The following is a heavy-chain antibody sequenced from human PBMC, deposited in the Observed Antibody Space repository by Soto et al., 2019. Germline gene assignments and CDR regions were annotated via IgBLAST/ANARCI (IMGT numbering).Heavy chain of an antibody. J-gene: IGHJ4*02. Sequence: GGSLRLSCAASGFTFSSYGMHWVRQAPGKGLEWVAVISYDGSNKYYADSVKGRFTISRDNSKNTLYLQMNSLRAEDTAVYYCAKEGYLRTNYDFWSGYIYYFDYWGQGTLVTVSS. CDR2: ISYDGSNK. CDR1: GFTFSSYG. V-gene: IGHV3-30*18. CDR3: AKEGYLRTNYDFWSGYIYYFDY. D-gene: IGHD3-3*01.